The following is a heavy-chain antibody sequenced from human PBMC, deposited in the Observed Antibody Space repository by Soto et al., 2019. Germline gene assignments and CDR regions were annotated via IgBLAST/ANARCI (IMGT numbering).Heavy chain of an antibody. D-gene: IGHD2-15*01. CDR2: IFHTGGT. Sequence: QVQLQESGPGLVKPSETLSLTCTVSSDSITGENWWCWVRQPPGMGLEWIGEIFHTGGTNYNPSLKGPVIMEVYKSKNDISHNLSSATAAETAVYYCARVFSSDSGCSYSFDFWGQGTLVSGSS. V-gene: IGHV4-4*02. CDR3: ARVFSSDSGCSYSFDF. J-gene: IGHJ4*02. CDR1: SDSITGENW.